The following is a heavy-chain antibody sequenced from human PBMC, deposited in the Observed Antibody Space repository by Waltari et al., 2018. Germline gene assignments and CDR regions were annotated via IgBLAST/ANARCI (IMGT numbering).Heavy chain of an antibody. Sequence: QAQLQQWGAGLLKPSETLSPTCAVYGGSFRDYYWSWIRQSPGRCLEWIGDINDSGPTHYNPSLKSRVIMSVDMSKSQFSLKLTSVTAADTALYFCAREKPDYDFWRGHQRIRYFHYPVDVWGQGTTVTVSS. D-gene: IGHD3-3*01. CDR2: INDSGPT. CDR1: GGSFRDYY. J-gene: IGHJ6*02. V-gene: IGHV4-34*01. CDR3: AREKPDYDFWRGHQRIRYFHYPVDV.